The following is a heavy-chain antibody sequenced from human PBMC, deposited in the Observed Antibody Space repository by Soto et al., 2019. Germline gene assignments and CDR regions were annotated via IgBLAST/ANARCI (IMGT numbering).Heavy chain of an antibody. V-gene: IGHV4-4*02. CDR1: GGSISSSDW. J-gene: IGHJ3*02. Sequence: PSETLSLTCAVSGGSISSSDWWSWVRQPPGTGREWIGEIYHSGSTNYNPSLKSRVTISVDKSKNQFSLKLSSVTAADTAVYYCARLSSGYYYVAFDIWGQGTMVT. D-gene: IGHD3-22*01. CDR2: IYHSGST. CDR3: ARLSSGYYYVAFDI.